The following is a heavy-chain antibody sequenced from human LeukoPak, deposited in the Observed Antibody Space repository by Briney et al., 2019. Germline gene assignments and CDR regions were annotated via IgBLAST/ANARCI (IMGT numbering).Heavy chain of an antibody. CDR1: GFTFSNFA. Sequence: GGSLRLSCAASGFTFSNFAMHWVRQAPGKGLEWVAAIWFDGSNKYYSDSVKGRFTISRDNSKNTVDLQMNSLRAEDTAIFYCVRDRGVAFDHWGQGTLVTVSS. CDR2: IWFDGSNK. D-gene: IGHD5-12*01. J-gene: IGHJ4*02. V-gene: IGHV3-33*01. CDR3: VRDRGVAFDH.